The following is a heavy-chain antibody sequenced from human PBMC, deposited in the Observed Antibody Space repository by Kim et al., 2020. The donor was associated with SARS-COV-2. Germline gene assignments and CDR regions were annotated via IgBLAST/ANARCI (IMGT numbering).Heavy chain of an antibody. D-gene: IGHD6-19*01. V-gene: IGHV1-24*01. CDR3: ATFGSGLPYYYGMDV. Sequence: QKFQGRVTMTEDTSTDTAYMELSSLRSEDTAVYYCATFGSGLPYYYGMDVWGQGTTVTVSS. J-gene: IGHJ6*02.